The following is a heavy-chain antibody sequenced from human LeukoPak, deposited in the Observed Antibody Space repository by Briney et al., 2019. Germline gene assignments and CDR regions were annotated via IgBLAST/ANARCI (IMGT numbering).Heavy chain of an antibody. CDR2: IYHSGST. CDR1: GGSISSSNW. Sequence: SGTLSLTCAVSGGSISSSNWWSWVRQPPGKGLEWIGEIYHSGSTNYNPSLKSRVTISVDKSKNQFSLKLSSVTAADTAVYYCARGPYYYGSGSYYNEDWGQGTLVTVSS. J-gene: IGHJ4*02. CDR3: ARGPYYYGSGSYYNED. D-gene: IGHD3-10*01. V-gene: IGHV4-4*02.